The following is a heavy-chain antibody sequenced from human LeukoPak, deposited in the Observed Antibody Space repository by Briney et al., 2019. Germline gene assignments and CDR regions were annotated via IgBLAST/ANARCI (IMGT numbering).Heavy chain of an antibody. J-gene: IGHJ4*02. D-gene: IGHD6-19*01. Sequence: SETLSLTCTVSGGSISSYYWSWIRQPPGKGLEWIGYIYYSGSTNYNPSLKSRVTISVDTSKNQFSLKLSSVTAADTAVYYCAREPGIAVAGTFDYWGQGTLVTVSS. V-gene: IGHV4-59*01. CDR3: AREPGIAVAGTFDY. CDR2: IYYSGST. CDR1: GGSISSYY.